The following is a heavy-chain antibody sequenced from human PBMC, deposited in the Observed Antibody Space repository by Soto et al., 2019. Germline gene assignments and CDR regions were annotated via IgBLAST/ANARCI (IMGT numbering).Heavy chain of an antibody. V-gene: IGHV3-21*01. D-gene: IGHD2-15*01. Sequence: PGGSLRLSCAASGFTFSSYSMNWVRQAPGKGLEWVSSISSSSSYIYYADSVKGRFTISRDNAKNSLYLQMNSLRAADTAVYYCARGRQDIVVVVAAAETNYYYYMDVWGKGTTVTVSS. CDR3: ARGRQDIVVVVAAAETNYYYYMDV. J-gene: IGHJ6*03. CDR1: GFTFSSYS. CDR2: ISSSSSYI.